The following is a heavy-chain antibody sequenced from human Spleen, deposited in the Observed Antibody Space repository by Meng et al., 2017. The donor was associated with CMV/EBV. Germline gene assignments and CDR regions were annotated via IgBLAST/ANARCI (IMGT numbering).Heavy chain of an antibody. CDR2: ISETSSYI. Sequence: GGSLRLSCAASGVTFNSYAMNWVRQAPGKGLEWVSYISETSSYIYYADSVKGRFTISRDNANNSLYLQMHSLRAEDTALYYCVRDWKYSWGQGTLVTVSS. J-gene: IGHJ4*02. CDR1: GVTFNSYA. CDR3: VRDWKYS. V-gene: IGHV3-21*01. D-gene: IGHD1-1*01.